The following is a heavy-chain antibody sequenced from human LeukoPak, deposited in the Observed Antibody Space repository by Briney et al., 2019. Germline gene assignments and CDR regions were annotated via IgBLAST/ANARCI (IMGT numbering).Heavy chain of an antibody. CDR2: IQSKADGGTI. V-gene: IGHV3-15*01. J-gene: IGHJ4*02. CDR3: RYYDSSGRRDY. D-gene: IGHD3-22*01. Sequence: PGGSLRLSCAASGLIFSNAWMNWVRQAPGKGLEWVGRIQSKADGGTIDYAAPVKGRFTVSGDDSKNTLYLQMNILRTDDTAVYYCRYYDSSGRRDYWGQGTLVTVSS. CDR1: GLIFSNAW.